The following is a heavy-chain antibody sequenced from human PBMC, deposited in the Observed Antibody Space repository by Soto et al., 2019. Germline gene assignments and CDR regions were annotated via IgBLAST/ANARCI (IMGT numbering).Heavy chain of an antibody. CDR2: ISYDGTKK. V-gene: IGHV3-33*01. D-gene: IGHD3-3*01. CDR1: AFIFSNYA. Sequence: QVQMVESGGGVVQPGRSLRLSCAASAFIFSNYAMHWVRQAPGKGLEWVAVISYDGTKKYYADSVKGRFTISRDNSRNTLYLYMNSRRAEDTAVYYCTRGGRFLEWLQDPFDYWGQGTLVTVSS. J-gene: IGHJ4*02. CDR3: TRGGRFLEWLQDPFDY.